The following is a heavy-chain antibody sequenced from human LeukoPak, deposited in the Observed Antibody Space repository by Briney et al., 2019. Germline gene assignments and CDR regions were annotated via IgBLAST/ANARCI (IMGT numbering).Heavy chain of an antibody. CDR1: GGSISSYY. V-gene: IGHV4-59*01. Sequence: SETLSLTCTVSGGSISSYYWSWIRQPPGKGLEWIGYIYYSGSTNYNPSLKSRVTISVDTSKNQFSLKLSSVTAADTAVYYCARGAADRNNYYYYIDVWGNGTTVTVSS. CDR3: ARGAADRNNYYYYIDV. J-gene: IGHJ6*03. CDR2: IYYSGST. D-gene: IGHD1/OR15-1a*01.